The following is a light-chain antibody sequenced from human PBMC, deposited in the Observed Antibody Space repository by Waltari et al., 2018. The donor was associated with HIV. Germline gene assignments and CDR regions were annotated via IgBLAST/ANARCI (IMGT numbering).Light chain of an antibody. Sequence: IQSTQPPPSPSASVGDRVTITCRTSQAISNYLAWYQQTSGKAPKLLIYAASTLQSGVPSRFSGSGSGTEFTLTINSLQPEDFATYYCQQLDTYTQITFGGGTKVEIK. V-gene: IGKV1-9*01. CDR2: AAS. CDR3: QQLDTYTQIT. CDR1: QAISNY. J-gene: IGKJ4*01.